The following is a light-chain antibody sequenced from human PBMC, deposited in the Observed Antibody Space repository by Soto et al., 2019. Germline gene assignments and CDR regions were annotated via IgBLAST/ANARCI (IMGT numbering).Light chain of an antibody. V-gene: IGKV1-13*02. CDR3: QQFNSYPYT. Sequence: QLTQSSSSLAASVGDRVNIPFRASQGLNNCLAWYQQKTGKAPKLLIYDASSLESGVPSRFSGSGSGTDFTLTISSLQPEDFATYYCQQFNSYPYTFGQGTKLEIK. CDR1: QGLNNC. J-gene: IGKJ2*01. CDR2: DAS.